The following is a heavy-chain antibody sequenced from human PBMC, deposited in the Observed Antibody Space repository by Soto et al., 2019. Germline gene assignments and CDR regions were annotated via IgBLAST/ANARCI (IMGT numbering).Heavy chain of an antibody. V-gene: IGHV6-1*01. CDR1: GDSVSSSTVA. Sequence: SQTLSLTCAISGDSVSSSTVAWNWIRQSPSRGLEWLGRTYYRSKWYNDYAVSVKSRISVNPDTSKNQFSLQLNSVTPEDTAVYYCARSMFYSDGTNYSPFEYWGQGTLVTVSS. D-gene: IGHD2-8*01. J-gene: IGHJ4*02. CDR3: ARSMFYSDGTNYSPFEY. CDR2: TYYRSKWYN.